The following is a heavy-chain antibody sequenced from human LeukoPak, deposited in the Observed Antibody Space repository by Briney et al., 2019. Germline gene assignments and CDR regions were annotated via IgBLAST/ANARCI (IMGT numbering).Heavy chain of an antibody. CDR3: ASLHYYDSSGSYYAYFDY. CDR2: IHHNGKT. Sequence: WIRQPPGKGLEWIGSIHHNGKTYYNPSLESRVTISVDTSKSQISLHLSSLTAADTAMYYCASLHYYDSSGSYYAYFDYWGQGTLVTVSS. J-gene: IGHJ4*02. D-gene: IGHD3-22*01. V-gene: IGHV4-39*01.